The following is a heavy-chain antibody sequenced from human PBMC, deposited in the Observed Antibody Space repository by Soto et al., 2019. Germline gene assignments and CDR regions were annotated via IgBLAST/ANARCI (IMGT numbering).Heavy chain of an antibody. J-gene: IGHJ4*02. CDR2: IWYDGSNK. V-gene: IGHV3-33*01. Sequence: QMHLVESGGGVVQPGRSLTLSCVASGFTFTSYGIHWVRQAPGKGLEWVAAIWYDGSNKYYGDSVKARFSISRDNSKNTVYLQMDSLSAEDTAVYYCARDRRFLGWLDFWGQGTLVSVSS. CDR3: ARDRRFLGWLDF. CDR1: GFTFTSYG. D-gene: IGHD3-3*01.